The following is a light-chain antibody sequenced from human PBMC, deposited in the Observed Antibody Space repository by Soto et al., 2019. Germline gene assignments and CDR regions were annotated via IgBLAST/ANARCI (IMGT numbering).Light chain of an antibody. Sequence: EIVLTQSPGTLSLSPGERATLSCRASQSVTSNYLAWYQQKPGQAPRLLVYGASSRATGISDRFSGSGSGTEFTLTISSLQSEDFAVYYCQQYNNWPRTFGQGTKVDIK. CDR3: QQYNNWPRT. CDR2: GAS. CDR1: QSVTSN. J-gene: IGKJ1*01. V-gene: IGKV3D-15*01.